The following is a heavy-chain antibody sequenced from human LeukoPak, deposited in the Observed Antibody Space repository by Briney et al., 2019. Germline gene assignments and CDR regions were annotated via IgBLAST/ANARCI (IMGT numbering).Heavy chain of an antibody. D-gene: IGHD3-10*01. Sequence: GSLRLSCAAAGFTVSSNYMSWVRQAPGKGLEWVSVIYSGGSTYYADSVKGRFTISRDNSKNTLYLQMNSLRAEDTAVYYCARGDYYGSGSYYNGPLDAFDIWGQGTMVTVSS. CDR3: ARGDYYGSGSYYNGPLDAFDI. CDR2: IYSGGST. V-gene: IGHV3-53*01. J-gene: IGHJ3*02. CDR1: GFTVSSNY.